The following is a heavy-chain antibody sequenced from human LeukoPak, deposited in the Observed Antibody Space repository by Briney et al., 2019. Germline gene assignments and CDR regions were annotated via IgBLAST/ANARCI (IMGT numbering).Heavy chain of an antibody. J-gene: IGHJ5*02. CDR3: ARDGGNWFDP. CDR1: GGSISSGGYS. D-gene: IGHD3-16*01. CDR2: IYHSGST. V-gene: IGHV4-30-2*01. Sequence: PSETLSLTCAVSGGSISSGGYSWSWIRQPPGKGLEWIGYIYHSGSTYYNPSLKSRVTISVDRSKNQFSLKLSSVTAADTAVYYCARDGGNWFDPWGRGTLVTVSS.